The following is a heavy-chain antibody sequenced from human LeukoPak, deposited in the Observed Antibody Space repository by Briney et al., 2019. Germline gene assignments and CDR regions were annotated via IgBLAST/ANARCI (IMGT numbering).Heavy chain of an antibody. CDR1: IXXXXA. CDR2: ISYDGSDK. J-gene: IGHJ4*02. D-gene: IGHD3-16*01. Sequence: IXXXXAMHWVXXAPGKGLEWLAVISYDGSDKSSADGSKKNYTDSVKRGVTSSRDNCKNTVFLEMNSLRAEDTAIYYCTRLWGSQEDYSDYWGQGTLVTVSS. V-gene: IGHV3-30*04. CDR3: TRLWGSQEDYSDY.